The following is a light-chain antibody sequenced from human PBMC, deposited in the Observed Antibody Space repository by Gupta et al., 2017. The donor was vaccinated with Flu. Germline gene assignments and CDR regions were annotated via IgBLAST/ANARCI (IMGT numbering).Light chain of an antibody. CDR2: LVS. V-gene: IGKV2-28*01. Sequence: ETVMPPSPLPLSVTPGESATISCISSQSLLHINGYNYLDWYLQKPGQSPQLLIYLVSNRASGVTDRFSGSGSGTMFTLKISRVEAEDGGVYYCMQALQTPPTFGQGTKVEI. J-gene: IGKJ1*01. CDR3: MQALQTPPT. CDR1: QSLLHINGYNY.